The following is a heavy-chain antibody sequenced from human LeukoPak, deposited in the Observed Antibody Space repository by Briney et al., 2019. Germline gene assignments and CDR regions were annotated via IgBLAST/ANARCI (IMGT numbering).Heavy chain of an antibody. D-gene: IGHD1-14*01. CDR2: ISYIGST. CDR1: GGSISSDGHS. CDR3: ARGGVPEGKYYFDY. J-gene: IGHJ4*02. Sequence: TLSLTYTVSGGSISSDGHSWSWIRQSPGKGLEWIAYISYIGSTFYSSSLKTRVTISMDRSKNQFSLTLRSVTAADTAVYYCARGGVPEGKYYFDYWGQGTPVTVSS. V-gene: IGHV4-30-2*06.